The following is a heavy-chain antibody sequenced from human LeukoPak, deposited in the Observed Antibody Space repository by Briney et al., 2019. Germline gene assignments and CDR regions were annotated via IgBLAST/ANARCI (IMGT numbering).Heavy chain of an antibody. CDR3: ARLGFGEADYYYYGMDV. V-gene: IGHV4-59*08. D-gene: IGHD3-10*01. CDR2: IYYSGST. Sequence: SETLSLTCTVSRGSISSYYGSWIRQPPGKGLEWIGYIYYSGSTKYNPSLKSRVTISVDMSKNQFSLKLTSVTAADTAVYYCARLGFGEADYYYYGMDVWGQGTTVTASS. J-gene: IGHJ6*02. CDR1: RGSISSYY.